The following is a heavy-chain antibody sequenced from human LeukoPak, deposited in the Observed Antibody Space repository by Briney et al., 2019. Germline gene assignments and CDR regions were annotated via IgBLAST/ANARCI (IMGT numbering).Heavy chain of an antibody. CDR3: GRDHRAQYYNSRGYVDY. D-gene: IGHD3-22*01. J-gene: IGHJ4*01. CDR1: DYTFTTYG. CDR2: ISPHTGNT. Sequence: APVKVSCKASDYTFTTYGISWVRQAPGQGPEWMGWISPHTGNTNYAPTFQGRVTMTTDTSTSTAYMEVRSLRSDDTAVYYCGRDHRAQYYNSRGYVDYWGQGTLVTVSS. V-gene: IGHV1-18*01.